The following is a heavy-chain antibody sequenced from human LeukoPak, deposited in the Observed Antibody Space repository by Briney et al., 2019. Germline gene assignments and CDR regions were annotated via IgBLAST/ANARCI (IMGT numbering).Heavy chain of an antibody. CDR3: ARVSSSWYSVVYFDY. J-gene: IGHJ4*02. CDR2: ISSSSSTI. Sequence: GGSLRLSCAASGFTFSSYEMNWVRQAPGKGLEWVSYISSSSSTIYYADSVKGRFTISRDNAKNSLYLQMNSLRAEDTAVYYCARVSSSWYSVVYFDYWGQGTLVTVSS. CDR1: GFTFSSYE. V-gene: IGHV3-48*01. D-gene: IGHD6-13*01.